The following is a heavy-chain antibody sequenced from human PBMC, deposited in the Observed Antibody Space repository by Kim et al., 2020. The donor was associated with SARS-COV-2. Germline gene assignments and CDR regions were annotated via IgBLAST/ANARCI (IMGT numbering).Heavy chain of an antibody. D-gene: IGHD1-26*01. CDR2: INSDGSST. J-gene: IGHJ3*02. V-gene: IGHV3-74*01. CDR3: ARVFIWVGAPQAFDI. CDR1: GFTFSSYW. Sequence: GGSLRLSCAASGFTFSSYWMHWVRQAPGKGLVWVSRINSDGSSTSYADSVKGRFTISRDNAKNTLYLQMNSLRAEDTAVYYCARVFIWVGAPQAFDIWGQGTMVTVSS.